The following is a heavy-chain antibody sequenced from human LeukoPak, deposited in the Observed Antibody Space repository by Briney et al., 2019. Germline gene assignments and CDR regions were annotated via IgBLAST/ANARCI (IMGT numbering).Heavy chain of an antibody. V-gene: IGHV1-2*02. J-gene: IGHJ4*02. CDR3: AREYYYGSGNYYNRIDY. CDR2: IDPNSGGT. CDR1: GYTFTGYY. D-gene: IGHD3-10*01. Sequence: ASVKVSCKASGYTFTGYYMHWVRQAPGQGLEWMGWIDPNSGGTNYTQKFQGRVTMTRDTSISTAYMVLNRLRSDDTAVYYCAREYYYGSGNYYNRIDYWGQGTLVTVSS.